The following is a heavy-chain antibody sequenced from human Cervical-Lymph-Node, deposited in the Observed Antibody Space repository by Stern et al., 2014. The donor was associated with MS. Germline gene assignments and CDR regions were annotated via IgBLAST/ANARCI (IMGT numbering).Heavy chain of an antibody. CDR1: GFSFSRYA. Sequence: VQLLQSGGGVVQPGRSLRLSCAASGFSFSRYAMHWVRPAPGTGLEWGALIWYDGSNPYYADSVTGRFTISRDNFKNTLYLQMNSLRAEDTAVYYCASAYSSSHYYFDYWGQGTLVTVSS. CDR2: IWYDGSNP. V-gene: IGHV3-33*01. J-gene: IGHJ4*02. D-gene: IGHD6-13*01. CDR3: ASAYSSSHYYFDY.